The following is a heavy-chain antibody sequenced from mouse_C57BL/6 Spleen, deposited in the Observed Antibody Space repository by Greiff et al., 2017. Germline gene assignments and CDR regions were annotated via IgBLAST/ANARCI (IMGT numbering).Heavy chain of an antibody. Sequence: QVQLQQPGTELVKPGASVKLSCKASGYTFTSYWMHWVKQRPGQGLEWIGNINPSNGGTNYNEKFKSKATLTVDKSSSTAYLQLSSLTSEDSAFYYCARSGGKRGKYYAMDYWGQGTSVTVSS. J-gene: IGHJ4*01. V-gene: IGHV1-53*01. CDR2: INPSNGGT. CDR3: ARSGGKRGKYYAMDY. CDR1: GYTFTSYW. D-gene: IGHD3-1*01.